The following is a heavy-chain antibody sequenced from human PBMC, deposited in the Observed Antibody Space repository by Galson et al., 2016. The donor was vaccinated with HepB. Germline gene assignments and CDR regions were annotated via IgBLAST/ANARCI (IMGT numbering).Heavy chain of an antibody. Sequence: QSGAEVKKPGESLKISCKGSGYDFSRYWLGWLRQMPGKGLEWMGVIYGGDSDTRYSPSFEGQIIISADTSITTAYLQWSSLRASDSAMYYCGTKVGATTSWDFWGQGTLVTVSS. CDR2: IYGGDSDT. V-gene: IGHV5-51*01. CDR1: GYDFSRYW. CDR3: GTKVGATTSWDF. J-gene: IGHJ4*02. D-gene: IGHD1-26*01.